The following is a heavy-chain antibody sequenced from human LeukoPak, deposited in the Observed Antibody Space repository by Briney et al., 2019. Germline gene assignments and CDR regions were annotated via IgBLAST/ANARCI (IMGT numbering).Heavy chain of an antibody. Sequence: PSETLSLTRAVYVGSFSGYYWSWIRQPPGKGLEWIWEINHSVSTNYNPSLKRRVTIPVHPSKNQFSLKLSSVTAADTAVYYCARGRGYGLGSYVSWGRYYYYMDVWGKGTTVTVSS. D-gene: IGHD3-10*01. CDR2: INHSVST. V-gene: IGHV4-34*01. J-gene: IGHJ6*03. CDR3: ARGRGYGLGSYVSWGRYYYYMDV. CDR1: VGSFSGYY.